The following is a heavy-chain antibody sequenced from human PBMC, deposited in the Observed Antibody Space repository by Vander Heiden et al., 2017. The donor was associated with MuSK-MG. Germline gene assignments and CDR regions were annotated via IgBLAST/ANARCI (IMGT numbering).Heavy chain of an antibody. CDR3: ARGYIVGAITGAFDI. V-gene: IGHV3-30-3*01. CDR2: ISYDGSNK. J-gene: IGHJ3*02. CDR1: GFPFSSYA. Sequence: QVQLVESGGGVVQPGRSLRLSCAASGFPFSSYAMHWVRQAPGKGLEWVAVISYDGSNKYYADSVKGRFTISRDNSKNTLYLQMNSLRAEDTAVYYCARGYIVGAITGAFDIWGQGTMVTVSS. D-gene: IGHD1-26*01.